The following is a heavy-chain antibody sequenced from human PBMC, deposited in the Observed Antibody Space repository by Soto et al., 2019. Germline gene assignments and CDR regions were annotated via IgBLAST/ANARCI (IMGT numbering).Heavy chain of an antibody. D-gene: IGHD2-2*01. CDR1: GGTFNSYA. CDR2: IIPISGTA. CDR3: ARSQGSSTSLEIYYYYYYGMDV. Sequence: QVRLVQSGAEVKKPGSSVKVSCKASGGTFNSYAISWVRQAPGQGLEWMGGIIPISGTANYAQKFQGRVTITADEYTSTAYMELSSRRSEDTAVYYCARSQGSSTSLEIYYYYYYGMDVWGQGTTVTVSS. J-gene: IGHJ6*02. V-gene: IGHV1-69*01.